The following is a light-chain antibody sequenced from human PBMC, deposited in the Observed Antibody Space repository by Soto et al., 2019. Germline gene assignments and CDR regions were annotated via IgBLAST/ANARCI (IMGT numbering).Light chain of an antibody. CDR3: HNYYSTPYT. V-gene: IGKV4-1*01. CDR1: QSVLYTSNNKNY. CDR2: WAS. J-gene: IGKJ2*01. Sequence: DFVMTQSPDSLAVSLGERATINCKSSQSVLYTSNNKNYLAWYQQKPGQPPKLLIYWASTRQSGVPDRFSGSGSGKDFTLTFSSLQAEDGEVYYCHNYYSTPYTLGRGPSWRSN.